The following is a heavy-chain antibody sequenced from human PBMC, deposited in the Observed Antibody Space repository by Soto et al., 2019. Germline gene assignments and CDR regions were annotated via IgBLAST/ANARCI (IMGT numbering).Heavy chain of an antibody. D-gene: IGHD2-15*01. J-gene: IGHJ4*02. CDR1: GYTFTGYY. Sequence: QVQLVQSGAEVKKPGASVKVSCKASGYTFTGYYMHWVRQAPGQGLEWMGGINPTSGGTNYAQKFEGWVTMSRDTSISTAYMELSRLRSDDTAVYYCARDGHGLPADWGQGTLVTVSS. CDR2: INPTSGGT. CDR3: ARDGHGLPAD. V-gene: IGHV1-2*04.